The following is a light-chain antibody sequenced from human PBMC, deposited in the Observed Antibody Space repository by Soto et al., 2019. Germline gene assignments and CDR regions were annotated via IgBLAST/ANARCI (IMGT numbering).Light chain of an antibody. J-gene: IGKJ1*01. CDR3: QRTNSWQWT. CDR2: DVS. V-gene: IGKV3-15*01. CDR1: QSVSSK. Sequence: EIVMTQSPATLSVSPGERATLSCRASQSVSSKLAWYQQKPGQAPRLLVYDVSTRATGIPSRFRGSGSGTAFTLTISGLQYEDFAVYYCQRTNSWQWTFGQGTKVEMK.